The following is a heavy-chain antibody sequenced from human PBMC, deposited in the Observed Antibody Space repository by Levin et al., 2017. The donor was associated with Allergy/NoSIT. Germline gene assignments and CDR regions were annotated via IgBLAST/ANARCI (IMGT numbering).Heavy chain of an antibody. CDR1: GGSISSNIYY. CDR3: ARRGGPCGGDCFDSFDI. D-gene: IGHD2-21*02. Sequence: KASETLSLTCTVSGGSISSNIYYWGWIRQPPGKGLEWIGSIYYSGRTYYNPSLKSRVTISVDTSKNQFSLRLSSVTAADTAVYYCARRGGPCGGDCFDSFDIWGQGTMVTVSS. J-gene: IGHJ3*02. V-gene: IGHV4-39*01. CDR2: IYYSGRT.